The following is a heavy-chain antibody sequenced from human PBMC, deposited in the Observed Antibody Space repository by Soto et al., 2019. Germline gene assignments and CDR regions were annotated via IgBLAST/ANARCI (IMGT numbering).Heavy chain of an antibody. CDR3: ARSDYYDILTGYYNRWFDP. CDR1: GGSVSSGSYY. CDR2: IYYSGST. Sequence: KPSETLSLTCTVSGGSVSSGSYYWSWIRQPPGKGLEWIGYIYYSGSTNYNPSLKSRVTISVDTSKNQFSLKLSSVTAADTAVYYCARSDYYDILTGYYNRWFDPWGQGTLVTAPQ. V-gene: IGHV4-61*01. D-gene: IGHD3-9*01. J-gene: IGHJ5*02.